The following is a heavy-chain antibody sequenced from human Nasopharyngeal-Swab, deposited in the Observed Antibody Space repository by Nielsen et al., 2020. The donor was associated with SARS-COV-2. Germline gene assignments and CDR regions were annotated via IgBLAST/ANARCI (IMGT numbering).Heavy chain of an antibody. V-gene: IGHV1-69*13. D-gene: IGHD6-19*01. J-gene: IGHJ4*02. Sequence: SVKVSCKASGGTFSSYAISWVRQAPGQGLEWMGGIIPIFGTANYAQKFQGRVTITADESTSTAYMELSSLRSEDTAVYYCVRVPHSSGWDFDYWGQGTLVTVSS. CDR1: GGTFSSYA. CDR2: IIPIFGTA. CDR3: VRVPHSSGWDFDY.